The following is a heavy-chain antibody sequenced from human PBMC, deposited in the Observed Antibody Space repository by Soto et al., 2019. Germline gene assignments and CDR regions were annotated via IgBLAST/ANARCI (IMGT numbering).Heavy chain of an antibody. CDR3: ARTSSRDGYTLDY. CDR1: GGSISSYY. Sequence: SETLSLTCTVSGGSISSYYWSWIRQPPGKGLEWIGYIYYSGSTNYNPSLKSRVTISVDTSKNQFSLKLSSVTAADTAVYYCARTSSRDGYTLDYWGPGTLVTVSS. CDR2: IYYSGST. J-gene: IGHJ4*02. D-gene: IGHD5-18*01. V-gene: IGHV4-59*01.